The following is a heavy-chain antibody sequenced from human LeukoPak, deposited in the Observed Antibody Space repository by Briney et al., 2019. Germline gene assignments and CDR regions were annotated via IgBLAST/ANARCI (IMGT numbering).Heavy chain of an antibody. CDR2: IIPIFGTA. V-gene: IGHV1-69*13. CDR3: ARVDNWNDVDRRYFDY. J-gene: IGHJ4*02. CDR1: GGTFSSYA. Sequence: ASVKVSCKASGGTFSSYAISWVRQAPGQGLEWMGGIIPIFGTANYAQKFQGRVTITADESTSTAYMELGSLRSEDTAVYYCARVDNWNDVDRRYFDYWGQGTLVTVSS. D-gene: IGHD1-20*01.